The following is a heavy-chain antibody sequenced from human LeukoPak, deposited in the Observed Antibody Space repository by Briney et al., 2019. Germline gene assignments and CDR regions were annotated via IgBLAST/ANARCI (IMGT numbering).Heavy chain of an antibody. CDR1: GFTSSGHY. CDR3: ARAGYCGAGTCYSDYYDC. D-gene: IGHD2-15*01. V-gene: IGHV3-72*01. J-gene: IGHJ4*02. CDR2: TRNKANSYTT. Sequence: GGSLRLSCVASGFTSSGHYIDWVRQAPGKGLEWVGRTRNKANSYTTKYAASVEGRFTISRDTSKNLLYLQLNSLKTEDTAVYYCARAGYCGAGTCYSDYYDCCGQGTLVTVSP.